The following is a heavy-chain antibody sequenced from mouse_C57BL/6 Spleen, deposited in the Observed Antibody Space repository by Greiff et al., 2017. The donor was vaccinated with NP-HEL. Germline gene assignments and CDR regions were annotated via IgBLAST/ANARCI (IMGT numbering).Heavy chain of an antibody. CDR1: SYTFTSYW. CDR2: IDPSDSYT. Sequence: VQLQQPGAELVMPGASVKLSCKASSYTFTSYWMHWVKQRPGQGLEWIGEIDPSDSYTNYNQKFKGKSTLTVDKSSSTAYMQLSSLTSEDSAVYYCARNTLGNLYFDVWGTGTTVTVSS. D-gene: IGHD5-1-1*01. J-gene: IGHJ1*03. V-gene: IGHV1-69*01. CDR3: ARNTLGNLYFDV.